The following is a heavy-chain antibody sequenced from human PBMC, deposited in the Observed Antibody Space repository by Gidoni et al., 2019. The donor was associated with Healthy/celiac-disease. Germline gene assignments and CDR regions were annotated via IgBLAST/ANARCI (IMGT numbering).Heavy chain of an antibody. CDR2: ISWNSGSI. CDR1: GFTFDDYA. D-gene: IGHD3-16*02. V-gene: IGHV3-9*01. J-gene: IGHJ4*02. Sequence: EVQLVESGGGLVQPGRSLRLSCAASGFTFDDYAMHWVLQAPGKGLEWVSGISWNSGSIGYADSVKGRFTISRDNAKNSLYLQMNSLRAEDTALYYCAKDLIMITFGGVIVDWGQGTLVTVSS. CDR3: AKDLIMITFGGVIVD.